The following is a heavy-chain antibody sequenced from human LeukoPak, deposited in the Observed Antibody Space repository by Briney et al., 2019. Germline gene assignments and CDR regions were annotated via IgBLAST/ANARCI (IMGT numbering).Heavy chain of an antibody. CDR1: GGSISSYY. V-gene: IGHV4-4*07. J-gene: IGHJ6*03. CDR2: IYTSGTT. CDR3: ARGSGSYYYYMDV. Sequence: KPSETLSLTCTVSGGSISSYYWSWIRQPAGKGLEWIGRIYTSGTTNYDPSLKSRVTMSVDTSKNQFSLNLSSVTAADTAVYYCARGSGSYYYYMDVWGKGTTVTVSS.